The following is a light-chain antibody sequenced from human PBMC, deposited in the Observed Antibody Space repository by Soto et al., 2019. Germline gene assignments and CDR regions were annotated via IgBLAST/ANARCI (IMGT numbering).Light chain of an antibody. Sequence: QSVLTQPPSASGTPGQRVTISWSGSSSNIGRTSVNWYQQLPGTAPQVVIYSDYQRPSGVPDRFSGSKSDTSASLAIRGLQSEDEADYYCAAWDDNLNGVVFGGGTKLTVL. V-gene: IGLV1-44*01. CDR2: SDY. CDR1: SSNIGRTS. J-gene: IGLJ2*01. CDR3: AAWDDNLNGVV.